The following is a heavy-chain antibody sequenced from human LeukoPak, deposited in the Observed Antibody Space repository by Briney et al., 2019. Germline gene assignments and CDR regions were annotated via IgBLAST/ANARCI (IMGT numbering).Heavy chain of an antibody. Sequence: SETLSLTCTVSGGSISSSSYYWGWIRQPPGKGLEWIGSIYYSGSTYYNPSLKSRVTISVDTSKNQFSLKLSSVTAADTAVYYCARRGTSSSWYRKDYYYGMDVWGQGTTVTISS. D-gene: IGHD6-13*01. CDR3: ARRGTSSSWYRKDYYYGMDV. CDR1: GGSISSSSYY. J-gene: IGHJ6*02. V-gene: IGHV4-39*01. CDR2: IYYSGST.